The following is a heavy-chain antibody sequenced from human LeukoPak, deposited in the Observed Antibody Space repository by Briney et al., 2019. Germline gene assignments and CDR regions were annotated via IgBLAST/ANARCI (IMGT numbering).Heavy chain of an antibody. Sequence: GGSLRFSCEASGFSFSDYAMSWVRQAPGKGLEWVSVISGSGGTTYYADSVRGRFTISRDSFKNTLYLQMNSLRAEDTAVYYCAKERELPTTYFDFWGQGSLVTVSS. D-gene: IGHD5-24*01. CDR1: GFSFSDYA. CDR3: AKERELPTTYFDF. J-gene: IGHJ4*02. CDR2: ISGSGGTT. V-gene: IGHV3-23*01.